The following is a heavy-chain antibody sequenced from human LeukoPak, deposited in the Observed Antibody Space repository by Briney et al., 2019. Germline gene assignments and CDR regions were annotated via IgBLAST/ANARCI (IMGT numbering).Heavy chain of an antibody. J-gene: IGHJ6*02. CDR2: LCYSGGDT. CDR1: GFTFANYY. Sequence: HTGGSLTLSCAASGFTFANYYMSWVRQAPGKGLEWVSSLCYSGGDTYYAVSVKGPFTISRDHYTHTLYMQMNSLRAEDAAVYYCATVPYTDYGSGRPPFMDAWGQGTTVALSS. V-gene: IGHV3-23*01. CDR3: ATVPYTDYGSGRPPFMDA. D-gene: IGHD3-10*01.